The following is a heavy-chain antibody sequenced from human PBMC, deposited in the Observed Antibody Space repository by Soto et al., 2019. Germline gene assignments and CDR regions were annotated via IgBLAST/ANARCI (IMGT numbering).Heavy chain of an antibody. D-gene: IGHD1-26*01. CDR1: GYSFTSYW. J-gene: IGHJ6*02. CDR2: SFPSDSYH. Sequence: GESLKISCKGSGYSFTSYWISWLRQMPGKGLEWMGRSFPSDSYHNYGPSSQGHVNSSADKSISTAYLQWSSLKASDTAMYYCARQNGIVGASYYHDKDVWGQGATVT. CDR3: ARQNGIVGASYYHDKDV. V-gene: IGHV5-10-1*01.